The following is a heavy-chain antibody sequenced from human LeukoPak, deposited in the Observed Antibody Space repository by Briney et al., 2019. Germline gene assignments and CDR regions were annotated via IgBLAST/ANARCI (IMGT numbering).Heavy chain of an antibody. V-gene: IGHV3-7*01. CDR3: AREMGYYDSSGYYFDLATLDY. CDR2: IKQDGSEK. D-gene: IGHD3-22*01. J-gene: IGHJ4*02. Sequence: GGSLRLSCAASGFTFSSYWMSWVRQAPGKGLEWVANIKQDGSEKYYVDSVKGRFTISRDNAKNSLYLQMNSLRAEDTAVYYCAREMGYYDSSGYYFDLATLDYWGQGTLVTVSS. CDR1: GFTFSSYW.